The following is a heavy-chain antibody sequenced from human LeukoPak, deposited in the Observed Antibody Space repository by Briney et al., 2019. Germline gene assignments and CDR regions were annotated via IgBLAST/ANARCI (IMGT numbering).Heavy chain of an antibody. CDR2: INSVGSST. V-gene: IGHV3-74*01. J-gene: IGHJ3*02. CDR3: ARARNGYYAFDI. CDR1: GFTFSSYW. D-gene: IGHD5-24*01. Sequence: GGSLRLSCAASGFTFSSYWVHWVRQAPGKGRVWVSRINSVGSSTSYADSVKGRFTISRDNAKNTLYLQMNSLRAEDTAVYYCARARNGYYAFDIWGQGTMVTVSS.